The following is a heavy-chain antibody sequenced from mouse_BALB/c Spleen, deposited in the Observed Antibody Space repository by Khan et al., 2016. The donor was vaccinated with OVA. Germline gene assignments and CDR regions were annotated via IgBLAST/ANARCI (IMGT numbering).Heavy chain of an antibody. D-gene: IGHD1-2*01. V-gene: IGHV1-77*01. CDR3: ARRNYFGYTFAY. J-gene: IGHJ3*01. Sequence: QVQLQQSGAELARPGASVKLSCKASGYTLTDYYINWVKQRTGQGLEWIGEISPGSGDTYYNEKFKGKATLTADKSSSTAYMQLSSLTSAASAVYFCARRNYFGYTFAYWGQGTLVTVSA. CDR1: GYTLTDYY. CDR2: ISPGSGDT.